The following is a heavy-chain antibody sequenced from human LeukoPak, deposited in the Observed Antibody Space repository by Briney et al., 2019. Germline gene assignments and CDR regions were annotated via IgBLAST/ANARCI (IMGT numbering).Heavy chain of an antibody. CDR1: GYSFTSYW. CDR3: ARRRGYEVRGVSELSWEYNWFDP. Sequence: GESLKISCKGSGYSFTSYWIGWVRQMPGKGLEWMGIIYPGDSDTSYSPSFDGEVTISADKSISTAYLQWSSLKASDTAMYYCARRRGYEVRGVSELSWEYNWFDPWGQGTLVTVSS. V-gene: IGHV5-51*01. D-gene: IGHD3-10*01. CDR2: IYPGDSDT. J-gene: IGHJ5*02.